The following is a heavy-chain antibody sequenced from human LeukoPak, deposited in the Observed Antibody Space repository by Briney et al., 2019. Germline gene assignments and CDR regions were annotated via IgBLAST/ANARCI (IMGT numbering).Heavy chain of an antibody. CDR3: TRGYIRQWLVLRDAFDI. Sequence: GGSLRLSCTASGFTFGDYAMSWFRQAPGKGLEWVGFIRSNAYGGTTEYAASVKGRFTISRDDSKSIAYLQMNSLKTEDTAVYYCTRGYIRQWLVLRDAFDIWGQGTMVTVSS. CDR2: IRSNAYGGTT. D-gene: IGHD6-19*01. CDR1: GFTFGDYA. J-gene: IGHJ3*02. V-gene: IGHV3-49*03.